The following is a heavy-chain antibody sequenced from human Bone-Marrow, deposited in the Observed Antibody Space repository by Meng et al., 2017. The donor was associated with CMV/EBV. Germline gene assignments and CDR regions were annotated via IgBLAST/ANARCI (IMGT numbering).Heavy chain of an antibody. CDR3: TRHFQQLALDY. CDR2: IRSKAYGGTT. J-gene: IGHJ4*02. D-gene: IGHD6-13*01. CDR1: GFTFGDYA. V-gene: IGHV3-49*04. Sequence: GESLKISCTASGFTFGDYAMSWVRQAPGKGLEWVGFIRSKAYGGTTEYAASVKGRFTISRDDSKSIAYLQMNSLKTEDTAVYYCTRHFQQLALDYWGQGTLVPSPQ.